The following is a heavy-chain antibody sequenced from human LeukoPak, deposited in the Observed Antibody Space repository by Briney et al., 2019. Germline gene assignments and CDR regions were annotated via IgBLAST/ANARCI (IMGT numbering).Heavy chain of an antibody. CDR1: GGSFSGYY. J-gene: IGHJ3*02. D-gene: IGHD6-13*01. CDR2: INHSRST. Sequence: PSETLSLTCAVYGGSFSGYYWSRIRQPPGKGLEWIGEINHSRSTNYNPSLKSRVTISVDTSKNQFSLKLSSVTAADTAVYYCARPSIAAAGITAFDIWGQGTMVTVSS. CDR3: ARPSIAAAGITAFDI. V-gene: IGHV4-34*01.